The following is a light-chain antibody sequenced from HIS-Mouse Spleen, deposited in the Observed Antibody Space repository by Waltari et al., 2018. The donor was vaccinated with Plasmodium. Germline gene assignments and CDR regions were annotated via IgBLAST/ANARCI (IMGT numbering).Light chain of an antibody. CDR1: QSLLHSNGYNY. J-gene: IGKJ4*01. Sequence: DIVMTQSPLSLPVTPGEPASISCRSSQSLLHSNGYNYLDWYLEKPGQSPQLLIYLGSNRACGVAYRFSVSGSGTDFTLKISRVEAEDVGVYYCMQALQTPLTFGGGTKVEIK. CDR2: LGS. V-gene: IGKV2-28*01. CDR3: MQALQTPLT.